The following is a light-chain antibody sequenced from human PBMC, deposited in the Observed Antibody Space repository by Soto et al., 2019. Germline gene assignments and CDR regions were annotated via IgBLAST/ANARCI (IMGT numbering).Light chain of an antibody. CDR2: WAS. CDR1: QSVLYNSNNRNY. Sequence: DIVMTQSPDSLAVSLGERATINCKSSQSVLYNSNNRNYLAWYQQKPGQPPKLLFSWASTRKSGVPDRFSASGSGTDFTLTITSLQAEDVAIYYCQQYYRTPRTFGQGTKLEIK. CDR3: QQYYRTPRT. J-gene: IGKJ2*01. V-gene: IGKV4-1*01.